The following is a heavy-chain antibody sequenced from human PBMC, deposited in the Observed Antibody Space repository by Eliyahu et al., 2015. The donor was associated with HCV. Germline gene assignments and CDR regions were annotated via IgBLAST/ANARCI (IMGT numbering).Heavy chain of an antibody. D-gene: IGHD6-19*01. CDR3: VKTPSSGWYEEGQAFDI. V-gene: IGHV3-64D*09. CDR2: ISSNGGST. CDR1: GFTFSXYA. J-gene: IGHJ3*02. Sequence: EVQLVESGGGLVQPGGSLRLSCSASGFTFSXYAMHWVRQAPGKGLEYVSAISSNGGSTYYADSVKGRFTISRDNSKNTLYLQMSSLRAEDTAVYYCVKTPSSGWYEEGQAFDIWGQGTMVTVSS.